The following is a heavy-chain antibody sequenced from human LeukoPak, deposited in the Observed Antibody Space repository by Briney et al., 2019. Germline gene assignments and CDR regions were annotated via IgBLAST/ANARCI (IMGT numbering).Heavy chain of an antibody. CDR3: TTAYSSSWENFDY. Sequence: PGGSLRLSCAASGFTFSNYAMGWVRQAPGMGLEWVGRIKSKSDGGTTDYAAPVKGRFAISRDDSKNTLYLQMNSLKTEDTAVYYCTTAYSSSWENFDYWGQGTLVTVSS. J-gene: IGHJ4*02. CDR2: IKSKSDGGTT. V-gene: IGHV3-15*01. CDR1: GFTFSNYA. D-gene: IGHD6-13*01.